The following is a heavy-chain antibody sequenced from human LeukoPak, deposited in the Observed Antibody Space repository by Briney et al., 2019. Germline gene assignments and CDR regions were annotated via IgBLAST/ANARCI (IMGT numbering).Heavy chain of an antibody. CDR3: ARDLSMIVVVPSY. J-gene: IGHJ4*02. Sequence: GASVKVSCKASGGTFSSYAISWVRQAPGQGLEWMGRIIPILGVANYAQKFQGRVTITADKSTSTAYMELRSLRSDDTAVYYCARDLSMIVVVPSYWGQGTLVTVSS. D-gene: IGHD3-22*01. CDR2: IIPILGVA. V-gene: IGHV1-69*04. CDR1: GGTFSSYA.